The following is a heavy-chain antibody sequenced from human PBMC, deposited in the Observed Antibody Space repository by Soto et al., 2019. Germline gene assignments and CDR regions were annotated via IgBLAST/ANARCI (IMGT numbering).Heavy chain of an antibody. Sequence: GGSVSLSCAASGLTVSTNYMNWVRQAPGKGLEWVSVVYSGDTTYYADSVKGRFTISRDNSKNTLYLQMNSLRAEDTAFYYCARDRRRDGFDYWGQGTLVTVSS. V-gene: IGHV3-53*01. CDR2: VYSGDTT. J-gene: IGHJ4*02. CDR3: ARDRRRDGFDY. CDR1: GLTVSTNY.